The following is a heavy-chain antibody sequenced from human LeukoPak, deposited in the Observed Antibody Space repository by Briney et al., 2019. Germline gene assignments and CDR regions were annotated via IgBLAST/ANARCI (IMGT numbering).Heavy chain of an antibody. CDR1: GYTFTGYY. V-gene: IGHV1-2*02. D-gene: IGHD4-17*01. CDR3: ATAGKGDYDLFLNY. CDR2: INPNSGGT. J-gene: IGHJ4*02. Sequence: ASVTVSCKASGYTFTGYYMHWVRQAPGQGLEGMGWINPNSGGTNYAQKFQGRVTMTRDTSISTAYMELSRLRSDDTAVYYCATAGKGDYDLFLNYWGQGTLVTVSS.